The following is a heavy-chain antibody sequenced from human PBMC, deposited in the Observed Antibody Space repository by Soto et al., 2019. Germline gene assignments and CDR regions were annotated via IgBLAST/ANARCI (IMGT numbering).Heavy chain of an antibody. CDR1: GDTFKNCV. CDR3: AAELGFGKLSVV. D-gene: IGHD3-10*01. V-gene: IGHV1-69*01. J-gene: IGHJ6*02. Sequence: QVQVVQSGVEVRRPGSSVKVSCKASGDTFKNCVISWVRQAPGQGLEWMGGIILLFGTTDFAQRFQGRLTITTDESTTTAYMELSRLRSEDTATYYCAAELGFGKLSVVWGQGTTVIVSS. CDR2: IILLFGTT.